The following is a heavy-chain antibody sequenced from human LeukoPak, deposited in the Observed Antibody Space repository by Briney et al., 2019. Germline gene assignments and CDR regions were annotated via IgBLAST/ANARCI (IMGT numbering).Heavy chain of an antibody. J-gene: IGHJ4*02. CDR2: IYSGDNT. D-gene: IGHD3-16*01. CDR1: GFTVSNNY. V-gene: IGHV3-66*02. Sequence: GGSLRLSCAASGFTVSNNYMSWVRQAPGKGLEWVSVIYSGDNTYYVESVKGRFTISRDNSKNTLFLQMNRLRAEDTAVYYCAGRRVFDASFDYWGRGTLVTVSS. CDR3: AGRRVFDASFDY.